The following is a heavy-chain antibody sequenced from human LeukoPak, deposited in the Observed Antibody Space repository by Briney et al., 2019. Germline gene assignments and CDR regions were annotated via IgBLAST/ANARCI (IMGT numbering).Heavy chain of an antibody. CDR1: GGSISSYY. CDR2: IYYSGST. J-gene: IGHJ4*02. Sequence: SETLSLTCTVSGGSISSYYWSWIRQPPGKGLEWIGYIYYSGSTNYNPSLKSRVTISVDTSKNQFSLKLSSVTAADTAVYYCARESRIGHLFDYWGQGTLVTVSS. D-gene: IGHD2-15*01. V-gene: IGHV4-59*12. CDR3: ARESRIGHLFDY.